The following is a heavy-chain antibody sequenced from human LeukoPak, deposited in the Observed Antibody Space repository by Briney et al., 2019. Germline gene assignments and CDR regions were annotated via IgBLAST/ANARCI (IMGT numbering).Heavy chain of an antibody. Sequence: AASVKVSCKASGYTFTSYDINWVRQATGQGLEWMGWMNPNSGNTGYAQKFQGRVTMTRNTSISTAYMELSSLRSDDTAVYYCARDSYYYDSSGYYPLFDYWGQGTLVTVSS. V-gene: IGHV1-8*01. D-gene: IGHD3-22*01. J-gene: IGHJ4*02. CDR2: MNPNSGNT. CDR1: GYTFTSYD. CDR3: ARDSYYYDSSGYYPLFDY.